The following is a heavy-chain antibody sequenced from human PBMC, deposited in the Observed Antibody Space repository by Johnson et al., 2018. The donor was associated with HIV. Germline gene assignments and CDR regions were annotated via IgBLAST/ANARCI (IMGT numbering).Heavy chain of an antibody. Sequence: VQLVESGGGLVQPGGSLRLSCAASGFTVSSNYMSWVRQAPGKGLEWVSVISGSGGSTYSADSVKGRFTISRDNSKNTLYLQMNSLRAEDTAVYYCARPSTSHAFDIWGQGTMVTVSS. J-gene: IGHJ3*02. CDR3: ARPSTSHAFDI. CDR1: GFTVSSNY. V-gene: IGHV3-66*04. CDR2: ISGSGGST.